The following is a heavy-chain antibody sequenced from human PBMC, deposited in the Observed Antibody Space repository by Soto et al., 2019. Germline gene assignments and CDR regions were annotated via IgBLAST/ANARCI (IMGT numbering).Heavy chain of an antibody. CDR1: GGTFGSYA. Sequence: GASVKVSCKASGGTFGSYAITWVRRAPGQGLEWLGGIIPILNSPGYARKFKARVVITADEITYTACMELHSLRFDDTAVYYCARDASFRTSATCPKFYDMDVWGQGTTVTVSS. V-gene: IGHV1-69*13. D-gene: IGHD1-26*01. CDR2: IIPILNSP. J-gene: IGHJ6*02. CDR3: ARDASFRTSATCPKFYDMDV.